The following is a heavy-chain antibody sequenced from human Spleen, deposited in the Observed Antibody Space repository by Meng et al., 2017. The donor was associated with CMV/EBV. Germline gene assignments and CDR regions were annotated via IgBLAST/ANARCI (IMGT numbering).Heavy chain of an antibody. D-gene: IGHD1-26*01. CDR3: ARGPSGSYWGYFGY. Sequence: GGSLRLSCAASGFTFSSYEMNWVRQAPGKGLEWVSHISSSGSTIYYADSVKGRFTISRDNAKNSLYLQMNSLRAEDTAVYYCARGPSGSYWGYFGYWGQGTLVTVSS. CDR2: ISSSGSTI. CDR1: GFTFSSYE. V-gene: IGHV3-48*03. J-gene: IGHJ4*02.